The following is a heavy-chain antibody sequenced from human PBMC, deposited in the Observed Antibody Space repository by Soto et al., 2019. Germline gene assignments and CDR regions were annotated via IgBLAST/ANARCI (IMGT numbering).Heavy chain of an antibody. V-gene: IGHV5-51*01. CDR1: GYSFTSYW. D-gene: IGHD2-2*01. CDR3: ARHLNCSSTSCYGHWFDP. CDR2: IYPGDSDT. J-gene: IGHJ5*02. Sequence: GESLKISCKGSGYSFTSYWIGWVRQMPGKGLEWMGIIYPGDSDTRYSPSFQGQVTISADKSISTAYLQWSSLKASDTAMYYCARHLNCSSTSCYGHWFDPWGQGTLVTVS.